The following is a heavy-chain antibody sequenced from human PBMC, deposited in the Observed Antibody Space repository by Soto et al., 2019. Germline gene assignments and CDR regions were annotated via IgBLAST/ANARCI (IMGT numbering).Heavy chain of an antibody. D-gene: IGHD1-26*01. CDR3: ATLGVRAKGFDY. J-gene: IGHJ4*02. Sequence: PGGSLRLSCAASGFTVSINYMRWVREAPGKGLEWVSVIYSGGSTYYADSVKGRFTISRDNSKNTLYLQMNSLRAEDKAVYYCATLGVRAKGFDYWGQGTLVTVS. V-gene: IGHV3-53*01. CDR1: GFTVSINY. CDR2: IYSGGST.